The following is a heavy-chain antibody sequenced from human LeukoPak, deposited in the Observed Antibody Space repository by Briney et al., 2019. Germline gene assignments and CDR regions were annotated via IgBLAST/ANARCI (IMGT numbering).Heavy chain of an antibody. J-gene: IGHJ4*02. V-gene: IGHV3-66*01. CDR2: IYTSGIT. D-gene: IGHD1-26*01. CDR3: AREDAGGTYSFDY. CDR1: AFTISSCE. Sequence: GGSLRLSCEASAFTISSCEMNWVRQAPGKGPEWVSVIYTSGITYYADSVRGRFTISRDNSKNTLYLQMDSLTAEDTAVYYCAREDAGGTYSFDYWGQGTLVTVSS.